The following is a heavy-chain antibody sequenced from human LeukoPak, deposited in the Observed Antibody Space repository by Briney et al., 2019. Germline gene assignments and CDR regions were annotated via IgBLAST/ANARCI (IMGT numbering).Heavy chain of an antibody. CDR3: ARYYGSGSYVGY. D-gene: IGHD3-10*01. CDR2: ISSSSSYI. J-gene: IGHJ4*02. V-gene: IGHV3-21*01. Sequence: GGSLRLSCAASGFTFSSYSMNWVRQAPGKGLEWVSSISSSSSYIYYADSVKGRFTISRDNAKNSLYLQMNSLRAEDTVVYYCARYYGSGSYVGYWGQGTLVTVSS. CDR1: GFTFSSYS.